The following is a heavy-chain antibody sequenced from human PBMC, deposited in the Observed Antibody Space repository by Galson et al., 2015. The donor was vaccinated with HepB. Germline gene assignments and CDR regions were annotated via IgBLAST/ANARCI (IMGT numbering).Heavy chain of an antibody. CDR3: ARDSLPPREKYSSGWYSVIGGHKGFDY. CDR2: ISYDGSNK. V-gene: IGHV3-30-3*01. J-gene: IGHJ4*02. CDR1: GFTFSSYA. D-gene: IGHD6-19*01. Sequence: SLRLSCAASGFTFSSYAMHWVRQAPGKGLEWVAVISYDGSNKYYADSVKGRFTISRDNSKNTLYLQMNSLRAEDTAVYYCARDSLPPREKYSSGWYSVIGGHKGFDYWGQGTLVTVSS.